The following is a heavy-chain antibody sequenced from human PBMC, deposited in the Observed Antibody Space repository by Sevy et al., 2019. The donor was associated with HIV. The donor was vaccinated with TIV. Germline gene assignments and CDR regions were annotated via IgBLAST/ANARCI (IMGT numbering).Heavy chain of an antibody. CDR1: GFTFSDYW. CDR2: IKQDGSDK. V-gene: IGHV3-7*01. J-gene: IGHJ4*02. Sequence: GGPLRLSCTASGFTFSDYWMSWVRQAPGKGLEWVANIKQDGSDKHYVDSVKGRFTISRDNAKNSLYLQMNSLRAGDTAVYYCARGVTTVTPFDYWGQGTLVTVSS. CDR3: ARGVTTVTPFDY. D-gene: IGHD4-17*01.